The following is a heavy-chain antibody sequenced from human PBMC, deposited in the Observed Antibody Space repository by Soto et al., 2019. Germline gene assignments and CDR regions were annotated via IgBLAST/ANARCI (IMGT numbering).Heavy chain of an antibody. CDR3: AKDRTVAARHFDY. D-gene: IGHD5-18*01. V-gene: IGHV3-30-3*01. CDR2: ISYDGSNK. J-gene: IGHJ4*02. Sequence: PGGSLRLSCAASGFIFSGYAMHWVRQAPGKGLEWVALISYDGSNKYYADSVKGRFTISRDSSKNTLYLQMNSLRAENSAVYYCAKDRTVAARHFDYWGQGTQVT. CDR1: GFIFSGYA.